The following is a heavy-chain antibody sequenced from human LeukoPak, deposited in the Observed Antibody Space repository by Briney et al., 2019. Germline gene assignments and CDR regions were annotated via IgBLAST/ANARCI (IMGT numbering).Heavy chain of an antibody. CDR1: GGSFSGYY. Sequence: SETLSLTCAVYGGSFSGYYWSWIRQPPGKGLEWIGEIHHSGSTNYNPSLKSRVTISVDTSKNQFSLKLSSVTAADTAVYYCARVDTAMVRAFDIWGQGTMVTVSS. J-gene: IGHJ3*02. V-gene: IGHV4-34*01. CDR3: ARVDTAMVRAFDI. CDR2: IHHSGST. D-gene: IGHD5-18*01.